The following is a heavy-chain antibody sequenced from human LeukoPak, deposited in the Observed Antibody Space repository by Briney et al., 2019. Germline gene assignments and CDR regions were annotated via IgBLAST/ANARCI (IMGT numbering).Heavy chain of an antibody. V-gene: IGHV3-23*01. D-gene: IGHD5-18*01. CDR3: AKVMAMETSGYYFDY. J-gene: IGHJ4*02. Sequence: PGGSLRLSCAASGFTFSSYAMSWVRQAPGKELEWVSAISGSGGSTYYADSVKGRFTISRDNSKNTLYLQMNSLRAEDTAVYYCAKVMAMETSGYYFDYWGQGTLVTVSS. CDR1: GFTFSSYA. CDR2: ISGSGGST.